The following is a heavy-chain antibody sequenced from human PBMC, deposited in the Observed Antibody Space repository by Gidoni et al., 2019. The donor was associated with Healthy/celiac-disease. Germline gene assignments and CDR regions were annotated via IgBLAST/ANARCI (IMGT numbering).Heavy chain of an antibody. CDR2: ISWNSGSI. Sequence: EVQLVESGGGLVQPGRSLRLSCAASGFTFVYYAMHWVRQAPGKGLGWVSGISWNSGSIGYADSVKGRFTISRDNAKNSLYLQMNSLRAEDTALYYCAKGVTGIVGATVFQHWGQGTLVTVSS. CDR3: AKGVTGIVGATVFQH. V-gene: IGHV3-9*01. CDR1: GFTFVYYA. D-gene: IGHD1-26*01. J-gene: IGHJ1*01.